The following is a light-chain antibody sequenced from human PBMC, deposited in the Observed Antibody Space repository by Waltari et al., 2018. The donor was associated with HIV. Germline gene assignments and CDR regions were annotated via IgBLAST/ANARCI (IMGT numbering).Light chain of an antibody. CDR3: LSYDSRLSGSV. V-gene: IGLV1-40*01. CDR2: DNN. Sequence: QSVLTQPPSVSGAPGQRVTISCTGSSSNIGANYAVHWYQHLPGTAPKLRIFDNNNRPAGAPERISGSKSGTSASLVITGLKADDEAYYYCLSYDSRLSGSVFGPGTRVTVL. CDR1: SSNIGANYA. J-gene: IGLJ1*01.